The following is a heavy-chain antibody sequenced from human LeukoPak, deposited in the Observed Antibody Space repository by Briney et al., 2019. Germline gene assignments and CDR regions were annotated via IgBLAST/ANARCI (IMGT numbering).Heavy chain of an antibody. CDR1: GFTFSDHY. D-gene: IGHD1-26*01. J-gene: IGHJ4*02. Sequence: GGSLRLSCAASGFTFSDHYMDWVRQAPRKGLEWVGRTRNKANGYTTEYAASVKGRFTISRDDSKNSLYLQMNSLKTEDTAVYYCTSIVGGRSFDYWGQGTLVTVSS. CDR2: TRNKANGYTT. V-gene: IGHV3-72*01. CDR3: TSIVGGRSFDY.